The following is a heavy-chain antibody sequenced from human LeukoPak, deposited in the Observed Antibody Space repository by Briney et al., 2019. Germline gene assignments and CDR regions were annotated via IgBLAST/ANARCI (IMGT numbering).Heavy chain of an antibody. CDR3: ARSLLAVAGYFDY. V-gene: IGHV4-59*01. J-gene: IGHJ4*02. D-gene: IGHD6-19*01. CDR2: IYYSGST. CDR1: GGSMSSYY. Sequence: SETLSLTCTVSGGSMSSYYWRWSRQPPGKGLEWIGYIYYSGSTNYNPSLKSRVTISVDTSKNQFSLKLSSVTAADTAVYDCARSLLAVAGYFDYWGQGTLVTVSS.